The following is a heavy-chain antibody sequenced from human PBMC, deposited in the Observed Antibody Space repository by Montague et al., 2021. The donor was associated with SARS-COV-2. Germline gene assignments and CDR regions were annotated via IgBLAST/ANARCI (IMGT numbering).Heavy chain of an antibody. CDR1: FGSISTYY. D-gene: IGHD2-21*01. J-gene: IGHJ5*01. CDR2: IFYNGST. CDR3: ARQDAWAYCGDECYRGWFDS. Sequence: SETLSLTCTVSFGSISTYYWSWIRQPPGKGLEWIGFIFYNGSTKYNPSLKGRVSISLDTPKNQFSLKLSSVTAADAAVYYCARQDAWAYCGDECYRGWFDSWGQGTLVTVSS. V-gene: IGHV4-59*01.